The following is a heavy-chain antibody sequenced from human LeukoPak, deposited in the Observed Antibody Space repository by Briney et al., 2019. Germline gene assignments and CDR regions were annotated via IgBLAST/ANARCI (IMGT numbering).Heavy chain of an antibody. CDR2: IYSGGST. J-gene: IGHJ6*02. V-gene: IGHV3-66*01. CDR3: ARDTLLWFGEGAYYYYGMDV. CDR1: GFTVSSNY. Sequence: PGGSLRLSCAASGFTVSSNYMSWVRQAPGKGLEWVSVIYSGGSTYYADSVKGRFTISRGNSKNTLYLQMNSLRAEDTAVYYCARDTLLWFGEGAYYYYGMDVWGQGTTVTVSS. D-gene: IGHD3-10*01.